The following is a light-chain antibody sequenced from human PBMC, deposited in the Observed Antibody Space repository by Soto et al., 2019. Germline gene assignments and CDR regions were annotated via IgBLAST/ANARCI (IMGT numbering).Light chain of an antibody. Sequence: EIVLTQSPGTLSLSPGERATLSCRASQSVSSSYLAWYQQKPGQAPRLLIYGASSRATGIPDRFSGSESGTDFTLTISRLEPEDFAVYFCQQYGISPRTFGQGTKVESK. CDR2: GAS. J-gene: IGKJ1*01. CDR3: QQYGISPRT. CDR1: QSVSSSY. V-gene: IGKV3-20*01.